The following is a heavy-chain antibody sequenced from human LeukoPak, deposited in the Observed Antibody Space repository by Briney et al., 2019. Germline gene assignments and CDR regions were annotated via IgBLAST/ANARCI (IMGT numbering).Heavy chain of an antibody. J-gene: IGHJ6*02. CDR2: ISGSGSST. V-gene: IGHV3-23*01. CDR3: AKTSGSGNYYYYYYGMDV. D-gene: IGHD3-10*01. Sequence: PGGSLRLSCAASGFTFSSYAMSWVRQAPGKGLEWVSAISGSGSSTFYADSVKGRFTISRDHSKNTLYLQMNSLRAEDTAVYYCAKTSGSGNYYYYYYGMDVWGQGTTVTVSS. CDR1: GFTFSSYA.